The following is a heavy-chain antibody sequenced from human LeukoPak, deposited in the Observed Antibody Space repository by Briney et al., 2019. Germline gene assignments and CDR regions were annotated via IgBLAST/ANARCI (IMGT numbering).Heavy chain of an antibody. CDR2: ISGSGGST. D-gene: IGHD2-21*02. J-gene: IGHJ3*02. Sequence: GVSLRLSCAASGFTFSSYAMSWVRQAPGKGLELVSAISGSGGSTYYADSVKGRFTISRDNSKNTLYLQMNSLRAEDTAVYYCAKVGLVVTPYDAFDIWGQGTMVTVSS. CDR1: GFTFSSYA. CDR3: AKVGLVVTPYDAFDI. V-gene: IGHV3-23*01.